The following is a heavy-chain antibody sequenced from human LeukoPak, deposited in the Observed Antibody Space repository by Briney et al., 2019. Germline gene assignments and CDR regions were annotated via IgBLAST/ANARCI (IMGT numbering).Heavy chain of an antibody. D-gene: IGHD6-6*01. CDR1: GYSFTSYW. CDR2: IYPGDSDT. Sequence: ESLKISCKGSGYSFTSYWIGWVRQMPGKGLEWMGIIYPGDSDTRYSPSFQGQVTISADKSISTAYLQWSSLKASDTAMYYCAKLVPGGMEGNWFDPWGQGTLVTVSS. J-gene: IGHJ5*02. V-gene: IGHV5-51*01. CDR3: AKLVPGGMEGNWFDP.